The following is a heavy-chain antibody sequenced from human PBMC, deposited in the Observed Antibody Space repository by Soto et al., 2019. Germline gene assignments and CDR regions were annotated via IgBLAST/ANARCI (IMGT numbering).Heavy chain of an antibody. D-gene: IGHD2-2*01. CDR3: ARDTYVVVPAAAGY. V-gene: IGHV3-21*01. Sequence: GGSLRLSCAASGFTFSSYSMNWVRQAPGKGLEWVSSISSSSSYIYYADSVKGRFTISRDNAKNSLYLQMNSLRAEDTAVYYCARDTYVVVPAAAGYWGQGTLVTVSS. J-gene: IGHJ4*02. CDR2: ISSSSSYI. CDR1: GFTFSSYS.